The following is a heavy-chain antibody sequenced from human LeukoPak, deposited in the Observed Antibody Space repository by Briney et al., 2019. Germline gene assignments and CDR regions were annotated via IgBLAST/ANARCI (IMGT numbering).Heavy chain of an antibody. Sequence: ASVKVSCKASGYTFTSYGISWVRQAPGQGLEWMGWISAYNGNTNYAQKLQGRVTMTTDTSTSTAYMELRSLRSDDTAVYYCARGGVAAVGTSLDPYYYYYIDVWGKGTTVTVSS. V-gene: IGHV1-18*01. CDR2: ISAYNGNT. D-gene: IGHD6-13*01. J-gene: IGHJ6*03. CDR3: ARGGVAAVGTSLDPYYYYYIDV. CDR1: GYTFTSYG.